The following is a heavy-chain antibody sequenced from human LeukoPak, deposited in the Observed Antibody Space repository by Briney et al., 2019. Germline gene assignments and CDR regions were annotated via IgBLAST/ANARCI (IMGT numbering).Heavy chain of an antibody. Sequence: ASVKVSCKASGGTFSSYAISWVRQAPGQGLEWMGGIIPIFGTANYAQKFQGRVTITADESTSTAYTELSSLRSEDTAVYYCARDLYYYDSSGYYTPRGFDYWGQGTLVTVSS. D-gene: IGHD3-22*01. CDR3: ARDLYYYDSSGYYTPRGFDY. J-gene: IGHJ4*02. CDR2: IIPIFGTA. V-gene: IGHV1-69*13. CDR1: GGTFSSYA.